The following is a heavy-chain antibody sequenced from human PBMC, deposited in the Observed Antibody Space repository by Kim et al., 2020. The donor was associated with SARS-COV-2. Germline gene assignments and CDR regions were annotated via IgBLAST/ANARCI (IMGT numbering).Heavy chain of an antibody. V-gene: IGHV1-69*13. D-gene: IGHD3-22*01. CDR1: GGTFSSYA. CDR2: IIPIFGTA. Sequence: SVKVSCKASGGTFSSYAISWVRQAPGQGLEWMGGIIPIFGTANYAQKFQGRVTITADESTSTAYMELSSLRSEDTAVYYCARDIGYYDSSGFRFDYWGQGTLVTVSS. J-gene: IGHJ4*02. CDR3: ARDIGYYDSSGFRFDY.